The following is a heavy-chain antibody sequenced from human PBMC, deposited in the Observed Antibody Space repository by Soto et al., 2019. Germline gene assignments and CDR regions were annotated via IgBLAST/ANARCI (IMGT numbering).Heavy chain of an antibody. CDR1: GGSIGTSY. J-gene: IGHJ4*02. V-gene: IGHV4-59*08. D-gene: IGHD3-9*01. CDR3: ARHPGYYDILTGYTTYYFDY. Sequence: SETLSLTCTVSGGSIGTSYWSWIRQPPGKGLEWIGYIYYRGNTDYNPSLTSRVTISLATPKNQFSLKLSSVTAADTAVYYCARHPGYYDILTGYTTYYFDYCGQGILVPVSS. CDR2: IYYRGNT.